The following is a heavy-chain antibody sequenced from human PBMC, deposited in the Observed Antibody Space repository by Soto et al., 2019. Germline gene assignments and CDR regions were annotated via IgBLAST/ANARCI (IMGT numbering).Heavy chain of an antibody. J-gene: IGHJ5*02. Sequence: PPQTLSVPCTISGGGVSSYSAAWNWIRQSPSGGLEWLGRTYYRSRFFSDYAESVKSRIIINPDTSKNQFSLQLKSVTPEDTAVYYCVRDRYSSSGWFDPWGQGTPVTVSS. CDR1: GGGVSSYSAA. CDR3: VRDRYSSSGWFDP. CDR2: TYYRSRFFS. V-gene: IGHV6-1*01. D-gene: IGHD3-10*01.